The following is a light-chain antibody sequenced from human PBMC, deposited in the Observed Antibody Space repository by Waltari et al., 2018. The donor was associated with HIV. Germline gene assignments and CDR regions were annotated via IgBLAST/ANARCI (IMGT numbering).Light chain of an antibody. J-gene: IGLJ2*01. CDR3: QSSDNSEHMI. Sequence: SSELTQPPSVSVSPGQTARISCSGDTLSKQYAYWYQQKPGQAPVVVIIKDTERPSGIPERFSGSSSGTTVTLTIRGVQAEDEADYDCQSSDNSEHMIFGGGTKLTVL. CDR1: TLSKQY. V-gene: IGLV3-25*03. CDR2: KDT.